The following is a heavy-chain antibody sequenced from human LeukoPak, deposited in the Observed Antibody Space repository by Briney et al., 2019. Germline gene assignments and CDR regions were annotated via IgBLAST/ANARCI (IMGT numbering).Heavy chain of an antibody. CDR3: AKRFVDC. CDR1: GFSFKNYA. J-gene: IGHJ4*02. V-gene: IGHV3-23*01. CDR2: ICESGGNT. Sequence: GGSLRLSCVASGFSFKNYAMNWVRQAPGKGLEWVSAICESGGNTHYADSVKGRFTISRDNSQNTLYLQMNSLRAEDTAIYYCAKRFVDCWGQGTLVTVSS. D-gene: IGHD3-10*01.